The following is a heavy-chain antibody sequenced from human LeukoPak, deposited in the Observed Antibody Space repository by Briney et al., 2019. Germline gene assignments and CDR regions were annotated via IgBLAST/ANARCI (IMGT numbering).Heavy chain of an antibody. J-gene: IGHJ4*02. V-gene: IGHV4-59*01. Sequence: PSETLSLTCTASGGSISSYYWSWIRQPPGKGLEWIGYIYYSGSTNYNPSLKSRVTISVDTSKNQFSLKLSSVTAADTAVYYCAGLYYYDSSGYVHWGQGTLVTVSS. D-gene: IGHD3-22*01. CDR3: AGLYYYDSSGYVH. CDR1: GGSISSYY. CDR2: IYYSGST.